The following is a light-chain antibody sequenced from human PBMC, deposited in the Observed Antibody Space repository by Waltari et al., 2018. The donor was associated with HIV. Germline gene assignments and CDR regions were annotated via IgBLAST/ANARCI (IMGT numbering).Light chain of an antibody. CDR1: QSVGIIY. CDR2: GAS. CDR3: QQSGSSIT. J-gene: IGKJ5*01. Sequence: EIVLTQSPGTLSFSPGERAIFSCRASQSVGIIYLNWYQQKPDHAPRVLIYGASSRATGSPDRFSGSGSGTDFSLTISRLEPEDFAVYYCQQSGSSITCGQGTRLEIK. V-gene: IGKV3-20*01.